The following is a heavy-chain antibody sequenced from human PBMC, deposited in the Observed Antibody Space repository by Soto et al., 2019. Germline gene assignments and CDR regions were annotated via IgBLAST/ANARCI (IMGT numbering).Heavy chain of an antibody. CDR2: MYFRGST. CDR1: GGSISSYY. J-gene: IGHJ5*02. D-gene: IGHD4-17*01. Sequence: SETLSLTCTVSGGSISSYYWSWIRQPPGKGLEWIGYMYFRGSTHYADSVKGRFTISRDNSKNTLYLQLNSLRVEDTAVYYCAKVGGFDPWGQGTLVTVSS. V-gene: IGHV4-59*12. CDR3: AKVGGFDP.